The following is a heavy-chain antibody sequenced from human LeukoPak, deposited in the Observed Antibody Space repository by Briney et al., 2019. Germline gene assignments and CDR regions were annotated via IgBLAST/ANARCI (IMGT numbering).Heavy chain of an antibody. D-gene: IGHD6-13*01. Sequence: SETLSLTCAVSGASIASHSWWSWVRQPPGKGLEWIGEVYHSGGANYKPSLKSRVTISVDTSRNHFSLKLTSVTAADTAVYYCASRYSSSWYYFDYWGQGTLVTVSS. CDR2: VYHSGGA. CDR1: GASIASHSW. J-gene: IGHJ4*02. CDR3: ASRYSSSWYYFDY. V-gene: IGHV4/OR15-8*01.